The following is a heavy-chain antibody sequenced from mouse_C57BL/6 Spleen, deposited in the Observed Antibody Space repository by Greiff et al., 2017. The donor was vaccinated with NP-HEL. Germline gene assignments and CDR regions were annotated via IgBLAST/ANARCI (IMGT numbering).Heavy chain of an antibody. CDR1: GYTFTSYG. D-gene: IGHD2-4*01. V-gene: IGHV1-81*01. J-gene: IGHJ4*01. CDR3: ARHHDYDGYAMDY. CDR2: IYPRSGNT. Sequence: QVQLKESGAELARPGASVKLSCKASGYTFTSYGISWVKQRTGQGLEWIGEIYPRSGNTYYNEKFKGKATLTADKSSSTAYMELRSLTSEDSAVYFCARHHDYDGYAMDYWGQGTSVTVSS.